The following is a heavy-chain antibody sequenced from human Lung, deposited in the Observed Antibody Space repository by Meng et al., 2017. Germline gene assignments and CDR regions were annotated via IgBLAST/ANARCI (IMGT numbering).Heavy chain of an antibody. V-gene: IGHV3-20*04. Sequence: EVWLVESGGGVVRPGGSLRLSCAASGFTFDSSHMDWVRQVPGRGLEWVSDITWNGGVKRYADSVRGRFTISRDNAKNSLYLQMNSLTAEDTALYYCARASAGTNFDYWGQGTLVTVSS. J-gene: IGHJ4*02. D-gene: IGHD6-13*01. CDR3: ARASAGTNFDY. CDR2: ITWNGGVK. CDR1: GFTFDSSH.